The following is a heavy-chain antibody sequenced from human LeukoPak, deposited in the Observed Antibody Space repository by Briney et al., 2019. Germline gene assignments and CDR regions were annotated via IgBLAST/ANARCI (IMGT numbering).Heavy chain of an antibody. Sequence: PSETLSLTCSVSGGSITDHYWSWIRQPPGKGLEWIGYVYTTEAPNYNPALKARVTMSLDMSKNHFSLRLNSVTAADTAVYYCARGHYGLGPWGQGILVTVSS. V-gene: IGHV4-4*08. CDR2: VYTTEAP. D-gene: IGHD3-10*01. CDR1: GGSITDHY. J-gene: IGHJ5*02. CDR3: ARGHYGLGP.